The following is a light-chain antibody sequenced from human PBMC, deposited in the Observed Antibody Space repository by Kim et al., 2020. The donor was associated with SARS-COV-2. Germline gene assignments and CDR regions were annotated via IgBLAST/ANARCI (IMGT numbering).Light chain of an antibody. V-gene: IGKV2-28*01. Sequence: PASISRRSSQSLLHSNGYNYLDWYLQKPGQSPQLLIYLGSNRASGVPDRFSGSGSGTDFTLKISRVEAEDVWVYYCMQALQTPPSSFGQGTKLEI. CDR2: LGS. CDR3: MQALQTPPSS. J-gene: IGKJ2*04. CDR1: QSLLHSNGYNY.